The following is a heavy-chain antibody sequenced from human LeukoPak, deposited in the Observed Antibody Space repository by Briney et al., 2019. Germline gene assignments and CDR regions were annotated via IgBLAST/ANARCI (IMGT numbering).Heavy chain of an antibody. V-gene: IGHV3-33*01. CDR2: IWYDGSNK. CDR1: GFTFSSYG. CDR3: ARGNGPVVTYHYYYMDV. D-gene: IGHD4-23*01. Sequence: GGSLRLSCAASGFTFSSYGMHWVRQAPGKGLEWVAVIWYDGSNKYYADSVKGRFTISRDNSKNTLYLQMNSLRAEDTAVYYCARGNGPVVTYHYYYMDVWGKGTTVTVSS. J-gene: IGHJ6*03.